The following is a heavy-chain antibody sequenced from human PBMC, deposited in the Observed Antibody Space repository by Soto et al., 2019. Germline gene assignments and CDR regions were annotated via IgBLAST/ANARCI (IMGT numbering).Heavy chain of an antibody. V-gene: IGHV1-69*08. Sequence: ASVMVSCKASGGTFSSYTISWVRQAPGQGLEWMGRIIPILGTANYAQKFQGRVTITADESTSTAYMELSSLRSEDTAVYYCARTLVGATPADYWGQGTLVTVSS. D-gene: IGHD1-26*01. CDR2: IIPILGTA. J-gene: IGHJ4*02. CDR3: ARTLVGATPADY. CDR1: GGTFSSYT.